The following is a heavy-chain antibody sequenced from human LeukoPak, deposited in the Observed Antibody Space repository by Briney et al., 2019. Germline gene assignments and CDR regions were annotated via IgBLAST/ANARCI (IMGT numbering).Heavy chain of an antibody. CDR3: AKDMEDIVVVVAALEFDP. CDR1: GFTFDDYT. V-gene: IGHV3-43*01. D-gene: IGHD2-15*01. CDR2: ISWDGGST. Sequence: GGSLRLSCAASGFTFDDYTMHWVRQAPGKGLEWVSLISWDGGSTYYADSVKVRFTISRDNSKNSLYLQMNSLRTEDTALYYCAKDMEDIVVVVAALEFDPWGQGTLVTVSS. J-gene: IGHJ5*02.